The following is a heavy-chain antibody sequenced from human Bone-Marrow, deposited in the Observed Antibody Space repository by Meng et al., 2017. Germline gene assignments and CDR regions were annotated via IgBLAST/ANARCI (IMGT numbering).Heavy chain of an antibody. CDR2: MRGGGETT. CDR3: AKIWGGSTWYSSCFDS. CDR1: VSIITSYD. J-gene: IGHJ4*02. V-gene: IGHV3-23*01. D-gene: IGHD6-13*01. Sequence: ETVVDYLLRARLLNLSCEASVSIITSYDDSWVRQGARKSLEWGFGMRGGGETTHYADSVKGLSTSSRDNSTNTLYLQINSLRTEDTAVYYSAKIWGGSTWYSSCFDSWGQGTLVTVSS.